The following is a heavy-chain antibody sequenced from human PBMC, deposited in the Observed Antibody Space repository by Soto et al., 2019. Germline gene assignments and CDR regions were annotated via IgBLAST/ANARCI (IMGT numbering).Heavy chain of an antibody. J-gene: IGHJ6*03. CDR3: AKDVICSSSSCYGDYYYMDV. D-gene: IGHD2-2*01. V-gene: IGHV3-23*01. CDR2: IRGSGTNT. Sequence: GGSLRLSCAASGFTFSSYAMSWVRQAPGKGLEWVSSIRGSGTNTLYADSVKGRFTISRDDSKNTLYLQVNSLRADDTAVYFCAKDVICSSSSCYGDYYYMDVWGKGTTVTVSS. CDR1: GFTFSSYA.